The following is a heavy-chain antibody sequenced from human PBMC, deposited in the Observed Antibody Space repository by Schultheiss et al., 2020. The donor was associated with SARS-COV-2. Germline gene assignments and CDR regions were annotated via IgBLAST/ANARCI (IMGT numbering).Heavy chain of an antibody. J-gene: IGHJ6*02. Sequence: GESLKISCKGSGYSFSGYWVSWVRQTPGKGLEWMGLIYPGDSDTRYSPSFQGQVTISADKSISTAYLQWSSLKASDTAMYYCARGAPNYGMDVWGQGTMVTVSS. CDR3: ARGAPNYGMDV. V-gene: IGHV5-51*01. CDR2: IYPGDSDT. CDR1: GYSFSGYW. D-gene: IGHD4/OR15-4a*01.